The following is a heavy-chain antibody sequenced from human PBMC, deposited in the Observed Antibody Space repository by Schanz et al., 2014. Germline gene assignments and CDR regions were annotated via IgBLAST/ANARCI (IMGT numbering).Heavy chain of an antibody. V-gene: IGHV4-59*12. CDR3: ARGVLGSGYRQQYYFDH. Sequence: QVQLQESGPGLVKPSETLSLTCTVSGGSISSYYWSWIRQPPGKGLEWIGYMYYSRSTNYNPSLNSRVTISVDTSKNQFSLKVTSVTPADTAVYYCARGVLGSGYRQQYYFDHWGQGTLVTVSS. J-gene: IGHJ4*02. CDR2: MYYSRST. D-gene: IGHD3-3*01. CDR1: GGSISSYY.